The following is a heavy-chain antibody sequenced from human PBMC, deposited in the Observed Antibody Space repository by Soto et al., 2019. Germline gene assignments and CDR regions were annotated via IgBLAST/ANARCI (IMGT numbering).Heavy chain of an antibody. Sequence: EVQLVESGGGLVQPGGSLKLSCSASGFSFSESAMHWVRQASGKGLEWVGRIRSKTNGYATAYAASVKGRFTVSRDDADNTACLQMNSLKVEDTAVYYCTRHGVSGWGQGTPVTVSS. V-gene: IGHV3-73*02. D-gene: IGHD3-3*01. J-gene: IGHJ4*02. CDR3: TRHGVSG. CDR2: IRSKTNGYAT. CDR1: GFSFSESA.